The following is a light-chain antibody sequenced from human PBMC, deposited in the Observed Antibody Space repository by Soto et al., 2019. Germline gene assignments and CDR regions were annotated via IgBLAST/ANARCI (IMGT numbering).Light chain of an antibody. Sequence: QSALTQPASVSGSPGQSIIISCTGTSSDVGDYNFVSWYQQHPGKAPKLMIYEVSNRPSGVSNRFSGSKSGNTASLTISGLQAEDEADYFCSSYSISTAYLFGTGTKVTVL. CDR1: SSDVGDYNF. CDR2: EVS. CDR3: SSYSISTAYL. J-gene: IGLJ1*01. V-gene: IGLV2-14*01.